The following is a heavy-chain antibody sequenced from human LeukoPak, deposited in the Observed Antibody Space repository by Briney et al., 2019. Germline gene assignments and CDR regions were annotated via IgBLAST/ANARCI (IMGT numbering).Heavy chain of an antibody. Sequence: GGSLRLSCAASGFTFSSYAMHWVRQAPGKGLDYVSAISSNGGSTYYANSVKGRFTISRDNSKNTLYLQMGSLRAEDMAVYYCASAPYSGIPYWGQGTLVTVSS. CDR3: ASAPYSGIPY. V-gene: IGHV3-64*01. CDR1: GFTFSSYA. J-gene: IGHJ4*02. D-gene: IGHD1-26*01. CDR2: ISSNGGST.